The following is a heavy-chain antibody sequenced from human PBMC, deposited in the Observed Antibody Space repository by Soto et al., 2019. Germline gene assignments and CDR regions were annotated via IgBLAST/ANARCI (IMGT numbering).Heavy chain of an antibody. CDR2: IYYTGST. CDR3: ARIEMASIK. J-gene: IGHJ4*02. V-gene: IGHV4-31*03. CDR1: GASIRSGGYY. Sequence: SETLSLSCSVSGASIRSGGYYWSWLRQSPGKGLEWIGHIYYTGSTFYSPSLKSRLTISLDTSKNQFSLDLRSVTAADTAMYYCARIEMASIKWGRGTLVTVSS.